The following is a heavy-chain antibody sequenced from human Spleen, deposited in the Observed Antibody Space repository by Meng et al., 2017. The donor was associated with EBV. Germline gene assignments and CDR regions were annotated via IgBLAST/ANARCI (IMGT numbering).Heavy chain of an antibody. V-gene: IGHV4-30-2*01. CDR1: GGSITTGGYS. Sequence: QLQLQEPGSGLVKPSETLSLTCDVSGGSITTGGYSWSWIRQPPGKGLEWIGYIYHDGSAYYNPSLRSRVTISEDRSKNQFSLKLSSVTAADTAVYYCARGGQYYYVNWFDPWGQGTLVTVSS. CDR2: IYHDGSA. D-gene: IGHD3-10*02. J-gene: IGHJ5*02. CDR3: ARGGQYYYVNWFDP.